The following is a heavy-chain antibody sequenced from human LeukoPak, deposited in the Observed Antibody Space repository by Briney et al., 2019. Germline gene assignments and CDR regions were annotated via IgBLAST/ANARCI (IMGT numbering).Heavy chain of an antibody. CDR3: AKDGGGSYLTYYYYYYMDV. Sequence: PGGSLRLSCAASGFNVSTNYMNWVRQAPGKGLEWVAVIWYDGSNKYYADSVKGRFTISRDNSKNTLYLQMNSLRAEDTAVYYCAKDGGGSYLTYYYYYYMDVWGKGTTVTVSS. CDR1: GFNVSTNY. D-gene: IGHD1-26*01. J-gene: IGHJ6*03. CDR2: IWYDGSNK. V-gene: IGHV3-33*06.